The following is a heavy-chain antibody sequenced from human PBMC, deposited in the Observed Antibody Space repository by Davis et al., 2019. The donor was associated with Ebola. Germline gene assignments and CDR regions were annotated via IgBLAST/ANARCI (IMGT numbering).Heavy chain of an antibody. CDR1: GGTFSSYA. J-gene: IGHJ6*02. CDR3: ARDGIGSGSYYYYGMDV. Sequence: AASVKVSCKASGGTFSSYAISWVRQAPGQGLEWMGWISAYNGNTNYVQKLQGRVTMTTDTSTSTAYMELRSLRSDDTAVYYCARDGIGSGSYYYYGMDVWGQGTTVTVSS. V-gene: IGHV1-18*01. CDR2: ISAYNGNT. D-gene: IGHD3-10*01.